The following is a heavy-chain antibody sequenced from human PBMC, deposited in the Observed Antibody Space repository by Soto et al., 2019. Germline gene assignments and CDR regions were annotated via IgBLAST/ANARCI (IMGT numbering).Heavy chain of an antibody. V-gene: IGHV4-34*05. Sequence: NPSETLSLTCAVFIASLGDHYWALIRQALDKGLEWIDEVHPSGSTNYNPSLKNRATMSIATSKKEFSLKLRSVTATDTAVYYCARVGDGIEMHGRIQYVDHWGQGTLVPVSS. J-gene: IGHJ4*02. CDR3: ARVGDGIEMHGRIQYVDH. D-gene: IGHD3-10*01. CDR2: VHPSGST. CDR1: IASLGDHY.